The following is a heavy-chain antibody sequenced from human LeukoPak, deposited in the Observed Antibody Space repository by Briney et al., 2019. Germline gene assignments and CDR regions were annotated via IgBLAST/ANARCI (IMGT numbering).Heavy chain of an antibody. CDR2: INTISATL. V-gene: IGHV3-48*01. CDR1: GFSLCDSN. J-gene: IGHJ3*01. CDR3: AGVDRGKYPSYALDV. Sequence: GGSLRLSCAASGFSLCDSNMHWVRQAPGQGPEWISYINTISATLHYADSVKGRATIYRDNANNSLFLQMDSLRAEDTAVYYCAGVDRGKYPSYALDVWGQGTSVIVSS. D-gene: IGHD2-2*01.